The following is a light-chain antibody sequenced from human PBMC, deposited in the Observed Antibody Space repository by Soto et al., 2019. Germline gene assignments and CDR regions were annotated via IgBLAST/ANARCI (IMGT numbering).Light chain of an antibody. CDR3: QQYHQWPLT. J-gene: IGKJ1*01. CDR1: ESISSN. CDR2: GAS. Sequence: EIVMTQSPATLSVSPGERATLSCRASESISSNLAWYQQKPGQAPRLLIYGASTRATAFPARFSGSGSGTEFTLTISSPQSEASAGYYCQQYHQWPLTFGQGTTVEIK. V-gene: IGKV3-15*01.